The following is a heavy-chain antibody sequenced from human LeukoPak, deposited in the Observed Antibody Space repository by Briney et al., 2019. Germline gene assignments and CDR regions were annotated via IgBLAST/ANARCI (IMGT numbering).Heavy chain of an antibody. CDR3: AKDYCHSGNCLLPFFDS. D-gene: IGHD2/OR15-2a*01. V-gene: IGHV3-23*01. CDR2: IIDVGDT. J-gene: IGHJ4*02. CDR1: GFTFSSYA. Sequence: PGGSLRLSCAASGFTFSSYAMSWVRQAPGEGLEWVSGIIDVGDTYYADSVKGRFTISRDSSKNTLYLQMNSLRAEDTATYYCAKDYCHSGNCLLPFFDSWGQGTLVTVSS.